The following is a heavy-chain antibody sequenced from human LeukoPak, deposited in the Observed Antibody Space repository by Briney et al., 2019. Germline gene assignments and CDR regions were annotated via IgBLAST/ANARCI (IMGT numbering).Heavy chain of an antibody. CDR2: IDPSDSYT. CDR1: GYSFTSYW. D-gene: IGHD6-6*01. V-gene: IGHV5-10-1*01. J-gene: IGHJ5*02. Sequence: GESLKISCKGSGYSFTSYWISWVRQMPGKGLEWMGRIDPSDSYTNYSPSFQGHVTISADKSISTAYLQWSSLKASDTAMYYCARRYSSSWVGFNWFDPWGQGTLVTVSS. CDR3: ARRYSSSWVGFNWFDP.